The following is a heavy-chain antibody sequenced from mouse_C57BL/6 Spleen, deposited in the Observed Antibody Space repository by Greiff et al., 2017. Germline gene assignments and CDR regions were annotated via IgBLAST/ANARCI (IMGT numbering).Heavy chain of an antibody. CDR3: ARSKDCGSSGSFDV. J-gene: IGHJ1*03. CDR2: IYPGDGDT. CDR1: GYAFSSSW. D-gene: IGHD1-1*01. V-gene: IGHV1-82*01. Sequence: QVHVKQSGPELVKPGASVKISCKASGYAFSSSWMNWVKQRPGKGLEWIGRIYPGDGDTTYNGKFKGKATLTADKSSSTAYMQLSSLTSEDSAVYFCARSKDCGSSGSFDVWGTGTTVTVSS.